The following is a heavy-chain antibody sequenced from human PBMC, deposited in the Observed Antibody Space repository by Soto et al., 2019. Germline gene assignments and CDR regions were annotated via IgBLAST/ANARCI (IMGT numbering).Heavy chain of an antibody. CDR1: GFTVSSNY. D-gene: IGHD3-3*01. CDR3: ASSFWSGSLFDY. J-gene: IGHJ4*02. V-gene: IGHV3-53*01. Sequence: PGGSLRLSSAASGFTVSSNYMSWVRQAPGKGLEWVSVIYSGGSTYYADSVKGRFTISRDNSKNTLYLQMNSLRAEDTAVYYCASSFWSGSLFDYWGQGTLVTVSS. CDR2: IYSGGST.